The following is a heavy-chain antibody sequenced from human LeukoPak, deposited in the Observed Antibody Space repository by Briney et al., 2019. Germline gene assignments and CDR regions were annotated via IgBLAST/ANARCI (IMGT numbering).Heavy chain of an antibody. CDR2: IYYSGST. J-gene: IGHJ5*02. Sequence: SETLSLTCTVSGGSISSYYWSWIRRPPGKGLEWIGYIYYSGSTNYNPSLKSRVTISVDTSKNQFSLKLSSVTAADTAVYYCARVSLYYDILTGYHNWFDPWGQGTLVTVSS. V-gene: IGHV4-59*01. CDR3: ARVSLYYDILTGYHNWFDP. CDR1: GGSISSYY. D-gene: IGHD3-9*01.